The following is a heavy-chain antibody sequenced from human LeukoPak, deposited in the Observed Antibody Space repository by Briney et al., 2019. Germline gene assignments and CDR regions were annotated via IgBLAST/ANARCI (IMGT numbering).Heavy chain of an antibody. V-gene: IGHV1-2*02. CDR1: LYTFTGYY. CDR2: INPNSGGT. J-gene: IGHJ4*02. CDR3: ARVGGYYRYDYYFDY. D-gene: IGHD3-22*01. Sequence: ASVKVSCKPSLYTFTGYYIHWVRPAPGKGRAWMGWINPNSGGTNYAQKFQGRVSMTRDTSISTAYMELSRLRSDDTAVYYCARVGGYYRYDYYFDYWGQGTLVTVSS.